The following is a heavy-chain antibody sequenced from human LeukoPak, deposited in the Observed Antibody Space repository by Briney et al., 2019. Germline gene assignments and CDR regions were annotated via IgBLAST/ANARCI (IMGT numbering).Heavy chain of an antibody. CDR1: GYSISSGYY. Sequence: SETLSLTCTVSGYSISSGYYWGWIRQPPGKGLEWIGSIYHSGSTYYNPSLKSRVTISVDTSKNQFSLKLSSVTAADTAVYYCARGSYSRAFHIWGQGTMVTVSS. V-gene: IGHV4-38-2*02. J-gene: IGHJ3*02. CDR3: ARGSYSRAFHI. CDR2: IYHSGST. D-gene: IGHD1-26*01.